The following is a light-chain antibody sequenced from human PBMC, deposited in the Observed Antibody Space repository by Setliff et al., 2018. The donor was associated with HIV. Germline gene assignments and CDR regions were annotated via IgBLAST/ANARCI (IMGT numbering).Light chain of an antibody. CDR1: NTNVGRYNY. CDR3: QSYDSSLNGDV. V-gene: IGLV2-11*01. J-gene: IGLJ1*01. CDR2: DVN. Sequence: QSALTQPRSVSGSPGQSVTISCTGTNTNVGRYNYVYWYQQHPGKAPKVIIYDVNKRPSGVPDRFSGSKSANTASLTISALQPEDEADYYCQSYDSSLNGDVFGTGTKVTVL.